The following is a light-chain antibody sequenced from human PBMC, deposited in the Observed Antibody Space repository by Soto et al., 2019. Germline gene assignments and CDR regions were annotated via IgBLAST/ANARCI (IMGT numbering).Light chain of an antibody. Sequence: EIVLTQSPATLSLSPGERATLSCRASQSVSSYLAWYQQKPGQAPRLLIYGASNRATGIPARFSGSGSGTELTLTIISLQSEDFAVYYCQQYNQWPITFGQGTRLEIK. CDR1: QSVSSY. J-gene: IGKJ5*01. CDR3: QQYNQWPIT. V-gene: IGKV3D-15*01. CDR2: GAS.